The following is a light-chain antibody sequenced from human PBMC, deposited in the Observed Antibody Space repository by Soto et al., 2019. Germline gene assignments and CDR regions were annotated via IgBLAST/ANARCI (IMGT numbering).Light chain of an antibody. CDR2: GNN. CDR1: SSNIGAGYD. V-gene: IGLV1-40*01. Sequence: QAVVTQPPAVSGAPGQRVTISCTGRSSNIGAGYDFHWYQQLPGTAPKRLIYGNNNRPSGVPDRFSGSKSGTSASLAITGLKAEDEADYYCLSYDLSLSGSRVFGGGTKLTVL. CDR3: LSYDLSLSGSRV. J-gene: IGLJ2*01.